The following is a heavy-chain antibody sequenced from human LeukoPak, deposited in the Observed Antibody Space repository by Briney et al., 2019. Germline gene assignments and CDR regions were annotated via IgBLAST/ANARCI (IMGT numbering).Heavy chain of an antibody. V-gene: IGHV3-23*01. CDR3: ARDRLPADYNDHHRDS. CDR2: ISCSGGST. Sequence: PGGSLRLSCAASGFTFSSYARSWIRQPPGKWLEWIAAISCSGGSTYYADSVNGRSTIFRDTYKNTLYPQMTGLTAETTAVYCCARDRLPADYNDHHRDSWGQGTLVTVSS. CDR1: GFTFSSYA. J-gene: IGHJ4*02. D-gene: IGHD4-11*01.